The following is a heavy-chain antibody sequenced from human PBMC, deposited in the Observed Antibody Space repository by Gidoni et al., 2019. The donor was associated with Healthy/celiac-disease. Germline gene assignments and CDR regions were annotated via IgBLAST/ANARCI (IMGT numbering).Heavy chain of an antibody. J-gene: IGHJ4*02. Sequence: QVQLVQSGAEVTTPGASVKVSCKASGYTFTSYVISWVRQAPGQGLEWMGWISAYNGNTNYAQKLQGRVTMTTDTSTSTAYMELRSLRSDDTAVYYCARDPRGSIAVVHSYYFDYWGQGTLVTVSS. D-gene: IGHD6-19*01. V-gene: IGHV1-18*01. CDR3: ARDPRGSIAVVHSYYFDY. CDR2: ISAYNGNT. CDR1: GYTFTSYV.